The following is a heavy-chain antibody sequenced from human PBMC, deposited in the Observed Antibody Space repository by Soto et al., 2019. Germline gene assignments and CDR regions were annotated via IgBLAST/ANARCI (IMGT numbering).Heavy chain of an antibody. CDR2: IYYSGST. CDR3: ARLLLWFGRDQSYYYHYDMEF. D-gene: IGHD3-10*01. J-gene: IGHJ6*02. CDR1: GGSISSSSYY. V-gene: IGHV4-39*01. Sequence: SETLSLTCTVSGGSISSSSYYWGWIRQPPWKGLEWIGSIYYSGSTYYNPSLKSRLTISVDTSKNQFSLKLSSVTAADTAVYYSARLLLWFGRDQSYYYHYDMEFWGQGNTVAVCS.